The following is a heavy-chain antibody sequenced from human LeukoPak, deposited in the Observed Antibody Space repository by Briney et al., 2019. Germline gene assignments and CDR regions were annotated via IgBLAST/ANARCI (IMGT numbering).Heavy chain of an antibody. D-gene: IGHD1-26*01. Sequence: GGSLRLSCAASGFTFSSYGMHWVRQGPGKGLEGVAVIWYDGSNKYYADSVKGPFTISRDNSKNTLYLQMNSLRAEDTAVYYCARDHRSSGSYGDYWGQGTLVTVSS. CDR2: IWYDGSNK. J-gene: IGHJ4*02. V-gene: IGHV3-33*01. CDR3: ARDHRSSGSYGDY. CDR1: GFTFSSYG.